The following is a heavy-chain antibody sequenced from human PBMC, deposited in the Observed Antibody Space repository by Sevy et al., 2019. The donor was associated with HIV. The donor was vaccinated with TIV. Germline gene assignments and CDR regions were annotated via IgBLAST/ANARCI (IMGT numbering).Heavy chain of an antibody. CDR1: GFTVAKYS. CDR2: FSFGCGRI. D-gene: IGHD2-8*01. V-gene: IGHV3-23*01. Sequence: GGSLRLSCAASGFTVAKYSMCWVRQAPGKGLEWVSTFSFGCGRINYADSVKGRFTISRDDSKNTLFLQMNSLRAEDTATYFCAREGCTQPHDYWGQGTLVTVSS. CDR3: AREGCTQPHDY. J-gene: IGHJ4*02.